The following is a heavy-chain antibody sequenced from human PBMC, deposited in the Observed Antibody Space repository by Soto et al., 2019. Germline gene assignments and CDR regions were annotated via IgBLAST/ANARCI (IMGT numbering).Heavy chain of an antibody. CDR1: GFTFSSYA. Sequence: QVQLVESGGGVVQPGRSLRLSCAASGFTFSSYAMHWVRQAPGKGLEWVAVISYDGSNKYYADSVKGRFTISRDNSKNTLYLQMNSLRAEDTAVYYCARVVAVAGTVHFDYWGQGTLVTVSS. V-gene: IGHV3-30-3*01. J-gene: IGHJ4*02. CDR3: ARVVAVAGTVHFDY. D-gene: IGHD6-19*01. CDR2: ISYDGSNK.